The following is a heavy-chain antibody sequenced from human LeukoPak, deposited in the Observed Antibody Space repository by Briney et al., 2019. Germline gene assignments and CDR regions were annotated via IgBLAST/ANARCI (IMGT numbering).Heavy chain of an antibody. CDR3: AKEGDYYGSGSYRDGFDI. V-gene: IGHV3-73*01. D-gene: IGHD3-10*01. CDR2: IRTKTHKYAT. J-gene: IGHJ3*02. CDR1: GFTFSGSA. Sequence: GSLRLSCAGSGFTFSGSAMHWVRLTSGKGLEWLGYIRTKTHKYATLYAASVKGRFTISRDDSKNTAYLQMNSLRPEDTAVYYCAKEGDYYGSGSYRDGFDIWGQGTRATVSS.